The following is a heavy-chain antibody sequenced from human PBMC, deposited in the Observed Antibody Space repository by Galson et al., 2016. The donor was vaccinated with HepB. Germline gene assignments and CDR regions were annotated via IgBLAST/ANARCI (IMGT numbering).Heavy chain of an antibody. CDR1: GYTFTSYF. CDR2: INPRDGDT. D-gene: IGHD7-27*01. J-gene: IGHJ3*01. Sequence: SVKVSCKASGYTFTSYFFHWVRQAPGQGLEWIGWINPRDGDTRFAPKFQGRVTMTRDTSISTIYRAVASLGSGDTAVYYCARDGDGGTNTFVVWGQGTMVIVSS. CDR3: ARDGDGGTNTFVV. V-gene: IGHV1-2*02.